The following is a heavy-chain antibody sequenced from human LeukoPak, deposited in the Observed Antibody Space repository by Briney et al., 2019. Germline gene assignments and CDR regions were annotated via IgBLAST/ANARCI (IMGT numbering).Heavy chain of an antibody. D-gene: IGHD6-19*01. V-gene: IGHV3-30*04. Sequence: GGSLRLSCAASGFTFSSYAMHWVRQAPGKGLEWVAVISYDGSNKYYADSVKGRFTISRDNSKNTLYLQMNSLRAEDTAVYYCAKVEKGSGLLYWGQGTLVTVSS. CDR3: AKVEKGSGLLY. CDR2: ISYDGSNK. J-gene: IGHJ4*02. CDR1: GFTFSSYA.